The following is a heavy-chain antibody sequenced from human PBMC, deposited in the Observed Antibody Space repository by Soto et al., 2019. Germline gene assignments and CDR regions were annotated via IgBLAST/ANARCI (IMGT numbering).Heavy chain of an antibody. V-gene: IGHV2-5*02. CDR3: AHSNLSQEKVPFDY. CDR2: IYWDDDK. J-gene: IGHJ4*02. D-gene: IGHD2-2*01. CDR1: GFSLSTSGVG. Sequence: QITLKESGPTLVKPTQTLTLTCTFSGFSLSTSGVGVGWIRQPPGKALEWLALIYWDDDKRYSPSLKSRLTITQDPSKTQVLLTTTNMEPVDTATYYCAHSNLSQEKVPFDYWGQGTLVTVSS.